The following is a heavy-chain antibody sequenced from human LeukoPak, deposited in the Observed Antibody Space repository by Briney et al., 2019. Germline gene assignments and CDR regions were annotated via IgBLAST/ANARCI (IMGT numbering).Heavy chain of an antibody. D-gene: IGHD3-16*01. CDR2: ISGSGGST. Sequence: PGGSLRLSCAASGFTFSSYVMSWVRQAPGKGLEWVSAISGSGGSTYYADSVKDRFTISRDNAKNTLYLQMNSLRAEDTAVYYCSKAFQEEGADVVCDMWGEDTIVTVS. J-gene: IGHJ3*02. CDR1: GFTFSSYV. V-gene: IGHV3-23*01. CDR3: SKAFQEEGADVVCDM.